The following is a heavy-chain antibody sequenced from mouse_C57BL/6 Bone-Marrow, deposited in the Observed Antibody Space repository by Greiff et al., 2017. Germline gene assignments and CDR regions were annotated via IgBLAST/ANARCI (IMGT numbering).Heavy chain of an antibody. CDR3: TRDYYYGSSQYYFDY. CDR2: ISSGGDYI. J-gene: IGHJ2*01. CDR1: GFTFSSYA. D-gene: IGHD1-1*01. Sequence: EVMLVESGEGLVKPGGSLKLSCAASGFTFSSYAMSWVRQTPEKRLEWVAYISSGGDYIYYADTVKGRFTISRDNARNTLYLQMSSLKSEDTAMYYCTRDYYYGSSQYYFDYWGQGTTRTVYS. V-gene: IGHV5-9-1*02.